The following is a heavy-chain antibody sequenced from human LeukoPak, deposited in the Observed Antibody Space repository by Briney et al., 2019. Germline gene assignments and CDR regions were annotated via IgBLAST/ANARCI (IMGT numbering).Heavy chain of an antibody. V-gene: IGHV1-69*13. CDR2: IIPIFGTA. Sequence: SVKVSCKASGGTFSSYAISWVRQTPGQGLEWMGGIIPIFGTANYAQKFQGRVTITADESTSTAYMELSSLRSEDTAVYYCAREGAVAGIGDYYGMDVWGQGTTVTVSS. CDR1: GGTFSSYA. CDR3: AREGAVAGIGDYYGMDV. D-gene: IGHD6-19*01. J-gene: IGHJ6*02.